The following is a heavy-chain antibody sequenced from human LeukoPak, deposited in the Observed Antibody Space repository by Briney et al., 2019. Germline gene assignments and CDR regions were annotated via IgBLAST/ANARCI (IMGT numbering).Heavy chain of an antibody. J-gene: IGHJ4*02. CDR2: FDPEDGET. D-gene: IGHD2-15*01. V-gene: IGHV1-24*01. CDR1: GYTLTELS. CDR3: ATDPVGYCSANGCYSVDY. Sequence: ASVKVSCKVSGYTLTELSMHWVRQAPGKGLEWMGGFDPEDGETVYAQKFQGRLTMTEDTSTDTAYMELSSLRSDDTAVYYCATDPVGYCSANGCYSVDYWGQGTLLTVSS.